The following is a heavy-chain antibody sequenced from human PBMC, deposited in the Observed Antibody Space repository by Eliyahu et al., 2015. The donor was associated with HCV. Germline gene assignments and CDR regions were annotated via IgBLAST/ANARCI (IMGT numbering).Heavy chain of an antibody. Sequence: EVQLVESGGGLVKPGGSLRLSCAASGFTFSSYSMNWVRQAPGKGLEWVSSISSSSSYIYYADSVKGRFTISRDNAKNSLYLQMNSLRAEDTAVYYCARSQSGIAVAGNFDYWGQGTLVTVSS. J-gene: IGHJ4*02. V-gene: IGHV3-21*01. CDR3: ARSQSGIAVAGNFDY. D-gene: IGHD6-19*01. CDR1: GFTFSSYS. CDR2: ISSSSSYI.